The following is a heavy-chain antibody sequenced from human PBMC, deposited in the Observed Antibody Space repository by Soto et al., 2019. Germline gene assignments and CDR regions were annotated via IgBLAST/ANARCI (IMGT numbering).Heavy chain of an antibody. D-gene: IGHD7-27*01. CDR3: TRAGTRTTYWGLFDS. Sequence: EVKVVESGGGLVQPGGSLRLSCAASGFTFSDNWMHWVRQPPGKGPVWVSRISGDASSTSYADSVKGRFTISRDSAKNTVYLQMDSLRVEDTAVYYCTRAGTRTTYWGLFDSWGQGTLVTVSS. J-gene: IGHJ4*02. V-gene: IGHV3-74*01. CDR2: ISGDASST. CDR1: GFTFSDNW.